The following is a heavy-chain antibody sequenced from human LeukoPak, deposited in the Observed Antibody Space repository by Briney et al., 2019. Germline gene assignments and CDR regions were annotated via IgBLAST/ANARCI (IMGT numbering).Heavy chain of an antibody. CDR3: AKADGRYYGSGSYYDY. J-gene: IGHJ4*02. CDR2: ISGSGVST. CDR1: GFTFSSYG. D-gene: IGHD3-10*01. Sequence: GGPLRLSCAASGFTFSSYGMSWVRQAPGKGLEWVSAISGSGVSTYYADSVKGRFTISRDNSKNTLYLQMNSLRAEDTAVYYCAKADGRYYGSGSYYDYWGQGTLVTVSS. V-gene: IGHV3-23*01.